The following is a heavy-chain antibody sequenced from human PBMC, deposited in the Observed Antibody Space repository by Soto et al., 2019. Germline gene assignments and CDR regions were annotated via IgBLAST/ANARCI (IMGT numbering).Heavy chain of an antibody. CDR1: GGSISSGGYY. CDR2: IYYSGST. J-gene: IGHJ6*02. Sequence: QVQLQESGPGLVKPSQTLSLTCTVSGGSISSGGYYWSWIRQHPGKGLEWIGYIYYSGSTYDNPSLKSRVTISVDTSKNQFSLKLSSVTAADTAVYYCARDPKRSSWYYYGMDVWGQGTTVTVSS. D-gene: IGHD6-13*01. V-gene: IGHV4-31*03. CDR3: ARDPKRSSWYYYGMDV.